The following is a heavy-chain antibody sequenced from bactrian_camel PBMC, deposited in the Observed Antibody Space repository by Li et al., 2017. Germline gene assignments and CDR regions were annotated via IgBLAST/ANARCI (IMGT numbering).Heavy chain of an antibody. V-gene: IGHV3S28*01. D-gene: IGHD3*01. CDR1: GFTFSQYY. CDR2: ITASGFIG. CDR3: AAAGRAYCYGLPGQVSFNY. J-gene: IGHJ4*01. Sequence: QLVESGGGEVQPGGSLRLSCLGSGFTFSQYYMSWVRQAPGKEREGVASITASGFIGYAASVSGRFTISKDNAKNTLYLQMNSLKPEDTAMYYCAAAGRAYCYGLPGQVSFNYEGQGTQVTVS.